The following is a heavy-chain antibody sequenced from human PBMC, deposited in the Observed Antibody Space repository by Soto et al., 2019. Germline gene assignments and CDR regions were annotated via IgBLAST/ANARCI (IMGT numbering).Heavy chain of an antibody. Sequence: QVQLQESGPGLVKPSETLSLTCSVSGGSIGSYYWSWIRQPPGKGLEWIGYIYYSGSTNYNPSLKSRVTRSVDTSKTQFSLKLSSATAADTAVYYCARGGWRQIDYWGQGTLVTVSS. V-gene: IGHV4-59*08. CDR3: ARGGWRQIDY. CDR1: GGSIGSYY. CDR2: IYYSGST. J-gene: IGHJ4*02. D-gene: IGHD3-3*01.